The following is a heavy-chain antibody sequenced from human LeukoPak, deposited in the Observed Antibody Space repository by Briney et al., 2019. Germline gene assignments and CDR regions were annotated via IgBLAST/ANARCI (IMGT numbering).Heavy chain of an antibody. D-gene: IGHD3-16*01. CDR1: GFTFSNYW. Sequence: GGSLRLSCAASGFTFSNYWMTWVRQAPGKGLEWVANIKRDGSEEKYVDSVRGRFTISRDNAENSLYLQMNSLRAEDTAVYYCAKLGGHPLHNYYVGVWAKGPRSPSP. V-gene: IGHV3-7*03. J-gene: IGHJ6*03. CDR2: IKRDGSEE. CDR3: AKLGGHPLHNYYVGV.